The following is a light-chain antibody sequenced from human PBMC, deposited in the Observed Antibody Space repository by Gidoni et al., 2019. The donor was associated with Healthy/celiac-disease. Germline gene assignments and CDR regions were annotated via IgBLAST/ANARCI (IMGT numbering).Light chain of an antibody. Sequence: QSVLTQPPSASGTPGQRVHISCSGSSSNIGSNYVYWYQQLPGTAPKLLIYRNNQRPSGVPDRLSGSKSGTSASLAISGLRSEDEADYYCAAWDDSLRGVFGGGTKLTVL. J-gene: IGLJ3*02. V-gene: IGLV1-47*01. CDR2: RNN. CDR3: AAWDDSLRGV. CDR1: SSNIGSNY.